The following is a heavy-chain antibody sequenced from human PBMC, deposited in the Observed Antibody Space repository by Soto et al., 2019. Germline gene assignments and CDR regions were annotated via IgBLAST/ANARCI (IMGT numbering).Heavy chain of an antibody. D-gene: IGHD2-15*01. CDR2: INAGNGNT. Sequence: GASVKVSCKASGYTFTSYAMHWVRQAPGQRLEWMGWINAGNGNTKYSQKFQGRVTITRDTSASTAYMELSSLRSEDTAVYYCARPYCSGGSCYSRHLCFSSWGQGTLVTVSS. CDR3: ARPYCSGGSCYSRHLCFSS. CDR1: GYTFTSYA. V-gene: IGHV1-3*01. J-gene: IGHJ4*02.